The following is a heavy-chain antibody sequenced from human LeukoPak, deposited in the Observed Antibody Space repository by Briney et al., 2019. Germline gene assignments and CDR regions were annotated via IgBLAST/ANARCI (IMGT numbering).Heavy chain of an antibody. J-gene: IGHJ4*02. V-gene: IGHV1-18*01. Sequence: ASVKVSCKASGYTYTSYGITWVPQAPGQGLEWMGWINANNGNTNYAQNLQGRVTMTTDTSTSTAYMELRSLRSDDTAVYYCARGPIAAAGDSWGQGTLVTVSS. CDR1: GYTYTSYG. CDR2: INANNGNT. CDR3: ARGPIAAAGDS. D-gene: IGHD6-13*01.